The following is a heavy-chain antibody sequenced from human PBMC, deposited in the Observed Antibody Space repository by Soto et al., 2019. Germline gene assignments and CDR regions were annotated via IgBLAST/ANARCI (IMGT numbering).Heavy chain of an antibody. CDR2: IYYSGST. CDR1: GGSISSYY. J-gene: IGHJ4*02. D-gene: IGHD3-3*01. CDR3: ARGPRDDFWSGNYFDY. Sequence: PSETLSPTCTVSGGSISSYYWSWIRQPPGKGLEWIGYIYYSGSTNYNPSLKSRVTISVDTSKNQFSLKLSSVTAADTAVYYCARGPRDDFWSGNYFDYWGQGTLVTVSS. V-gene: IGHV4-59*01.